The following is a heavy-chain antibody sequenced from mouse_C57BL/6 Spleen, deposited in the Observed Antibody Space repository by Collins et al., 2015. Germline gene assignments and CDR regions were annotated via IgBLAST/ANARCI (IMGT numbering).Heavy chain of an antibody. CDR3: ANGGTTAYYAMDY. J-gene: IGHJ4*01. D-gene: IGHD1-2*01. CDR2: IHPSDSDT. CDR1: GYTFTRYW. Sequence: QVQLQQPRAELVKPGASVKVSCKVSGYTFTRYWMHWVKQRPGQGLEWIGRIHPSDSDTNYNQKFKGKATLTVDKSSSTAYMQLSSLTSEDSAVYYCANGGTTAYYAMDYWGQGTSVTVSS. V-gene: IGHV1-74*01.